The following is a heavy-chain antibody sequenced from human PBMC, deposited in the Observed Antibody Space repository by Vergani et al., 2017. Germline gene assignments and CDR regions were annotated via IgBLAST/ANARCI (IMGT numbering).Heavy chain of an antibody. CDR1: GFTVSSNY. V-gene: IGHV3-53*01. CDR3: ARDSSGSSWDY. Sequence: VQLVESGGGVVQPGRSLRLSCAASGFTVSSNYMSWVRQAPGKGLEWVSVIYSGGSTYYADSVKGRFTISRDNSKNTLYLQMNSLRAEDTAVYYCARDSSGSSWDYWGQGTLVTVSS. D-gene: IGHD6-19*01. J-gene: IGHJ4*02. CDR2: IYSGGST.